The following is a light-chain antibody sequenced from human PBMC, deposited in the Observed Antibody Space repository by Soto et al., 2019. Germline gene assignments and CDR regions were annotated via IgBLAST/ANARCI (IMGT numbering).Light chain of an antibody. V-gene: IGKV1-5*01. CDR2: DAS. Sequence: DIQITQSPSTLSASVGDRVTITCRASQSISSWLAWYQQKPGKAPKLLIYDASSLESGVPSRFSGSGSGTKFTLTISSLQPDDFATYYCQQYNSYWTFGQGTKV. J-gene: IGKJ1*01. CDR3: QQYNSYWT. CDR1: QSISSW.